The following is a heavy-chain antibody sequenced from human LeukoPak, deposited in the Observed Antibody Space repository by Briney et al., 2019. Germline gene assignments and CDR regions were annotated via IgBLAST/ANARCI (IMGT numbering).Heavy chain of an antibody. CDR2: IYTSGST. D-gene: IGHD3-22*01. CDR3: AREDYYDSSGYPAD. J-gene: IGHJ1*01. Sequence: SETLSLTCTVSGGSISSYYWSWIRQPAGKGLEWIGRIYTSGSTNYNPSLKSRVTMSVDTSKNQFSLKLSSVTAADTAVYYCAREDYYDSSGYPADWGQGTLVTVSS. V-gene: IGHV4-4*07. CDR1: GGSISSYY.